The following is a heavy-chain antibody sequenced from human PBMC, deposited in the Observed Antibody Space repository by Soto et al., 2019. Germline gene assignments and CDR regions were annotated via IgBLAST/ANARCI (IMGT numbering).Heavy chain of an antibody. CDR1: GFSLNTSGVG. J-gene: IGHJ4*02. D-gene: IGHD1-7*01. CDR2: IYGNDDQ. V-gene: IGHV2-5*01. Sequence: QITLKESGPTLVKPTQTLTLTCTFSGFSLNTSGVGVGWVRQPPGKALEWLALIYGNDDQRYNRFLKNSLTITTDTSRDQVVLTMTHMDPVDTAKYYCAHANNWDYRTPSYFDYWGQGTLVTVS. CDR3: AHANNWDYRTPSYFDY.